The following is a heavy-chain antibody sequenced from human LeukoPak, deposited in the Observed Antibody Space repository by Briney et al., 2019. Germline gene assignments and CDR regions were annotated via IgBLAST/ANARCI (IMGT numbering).Heavy chain of an antibody. D-gene: IGHD3-9*01. CDR1: GFTFSDYS. V-gene: IGHV3-21*01. J-gene: IGHJ6*02. Sequence: GGSLRLSCAASGFTFSDYSINWVRQAPGKGLEWVSSITSTSSYMYYADSVKGRFTISRDNAKNSLYLQMNSLRAEDTAVYYCARDRFLDSNYYYYGMDVWGQGTTVTVSS. CDR2: ITSTSSYM. CDR3: ARDRFLDSNYYYYGMDV.